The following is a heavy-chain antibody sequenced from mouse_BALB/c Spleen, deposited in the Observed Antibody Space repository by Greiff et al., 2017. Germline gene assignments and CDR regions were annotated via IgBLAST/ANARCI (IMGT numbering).Heavy chain of an antibody. CDR1: GYTFTDYN. J-gene: IGHJ1*01. D-gene: IGHD4-1*01. CDR2: IYPYNGGT. CDR3: ARDWDWYFDV. V-gene: IGHV1S29*02. Sequence: VHVKQSGPELVKPGASVKISCKASGYTFTDYNMHWVKQSHGKSLEWIGYIYPYNGGTGYNQKFKSKATLTVDNSSSTAYMELRSLTSEDSAVYYCARDWDWYFDVWGAGTTVTVSS.